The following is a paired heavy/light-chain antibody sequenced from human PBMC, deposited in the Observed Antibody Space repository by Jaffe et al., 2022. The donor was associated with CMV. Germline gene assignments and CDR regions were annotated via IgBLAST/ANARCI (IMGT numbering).Light chain of an antibody. V-gene: IGLV1-40*01. CDR2: ADN. J-gene: IGLJ3*02. Sequence: QSVLTQPPSVSGAPGQTVTIFCTGNNSNIGAGYDVHWYQQVPGTAPKLLIYADNNRPSGVPDRFSASKSGTSASLAITGLRAEDEADYYCQSYDISLSGSRVFGGGTKLTVL. CDR3: QSYDISLSGSRV. CDR1: NSNIGAGYD.
Heavy chain of an antibody. D-gene: IGHD3-3*01. J-gene: IGHJ5*02. Sequence: QVQLEQWGARLLKPSETLSLTCAVYGGSFSGYYWSWIRQPPGKGLEWIGEINQSGSTKYNPSLKSRVTISVDTSKNQVSLRLTSVTAADTAVYYCARGLLEHRFLQWAGRGRGEFDPWGQGTLVTVSS. CDR1: GGSFSGYY. CDR2: INQSGST. CDR3: ARGLLEHRFLQWAGRGRGEFDP. V-gene: IGHV4-34*01.